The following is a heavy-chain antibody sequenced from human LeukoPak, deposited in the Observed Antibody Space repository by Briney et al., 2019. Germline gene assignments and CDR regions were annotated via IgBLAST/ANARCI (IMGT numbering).Heavy chain of an antibody. J-gene: IGHJ6*02. CDR2: IKSKTDGGTT. D-gene: IGHD3-3*01. CDR3: TTDLSLWSGYYGDYYYYGMDV. Sequence: PGGSLRLSCAASGFTFSNAWMNWVRQAPGKGLEWVGRIKSKTDGGTTDYAAPVKGRFTISRDDSKNTLYLQMNSLKTEDTAVYYCTTDLSLWSGYYGDYYYYGMDVWGQGTTVTVSS. CDR1: GFTFSNAW. V-gene: IGHV3-15*07.